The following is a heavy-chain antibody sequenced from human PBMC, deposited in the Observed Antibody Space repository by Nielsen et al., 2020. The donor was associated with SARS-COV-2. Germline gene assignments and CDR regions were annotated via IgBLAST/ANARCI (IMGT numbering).Heavy chain of an antibody. J-gene: IGHJ6*02. V-gene: IGHV3-23*01. CDR1: GFTFSNFA. D-gene: IGHD3-3*01. Sequence: GESLKISCAASGFTFSNFAMNWVRQAPGKGLEWVSTIGVSGGGTYYADSLKGRFTISRDNSKNTLYLQMNSLGADDTAIYYCTRRVACGTMDVWGQGTTVTVSS. CDR2: IGVSGGGT. CDR3: TRRVACGTMDV.